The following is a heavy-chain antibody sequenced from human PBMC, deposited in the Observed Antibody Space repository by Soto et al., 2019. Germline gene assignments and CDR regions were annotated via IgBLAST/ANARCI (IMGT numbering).Heavy chain of an antibody. CDR2: IIPIFGTA. CDR1: GGTFSSYA. CDR3: ARRGSSSWFNYYYYGMDV. D-gene: IGHD6-13*01. Sequence: QVQLVQSGAEVKKPGSSVKVSYKASGGTFSSYAISWVRQAPGQGLEWMGGIIPIFGTANYAQKFQGRVTITADESTSTAYMELSSLRSEDTAVYYCARRGSSSWFNYYYYGMDVWGQGTTVTVSS. V-gene: IGHV1-69*01. J-gene: IGHJ6*02.